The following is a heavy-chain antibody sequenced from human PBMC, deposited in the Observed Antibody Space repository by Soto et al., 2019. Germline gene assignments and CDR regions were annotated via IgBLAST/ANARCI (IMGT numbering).Heavy chain of an antibody. Sequence: ASGKVSCKAYGYTFTSYYMHWVRQAPGPGLEWMGIINPSGGSTSYAQKFQGRVTMTRDTSTSTVYMELSSLRAEDTAVYYCAKDFGYNYGYDAFDIWGQGTMVTVSS. CDR3: AKDFGYNYGYDAFDI. CDR2: INPSGGST. CDR1: GYTFTSYY. D-gene: IGHD5-18*01. J-gene: IGHJ3*02. V-gene: IGHV1-46*01.